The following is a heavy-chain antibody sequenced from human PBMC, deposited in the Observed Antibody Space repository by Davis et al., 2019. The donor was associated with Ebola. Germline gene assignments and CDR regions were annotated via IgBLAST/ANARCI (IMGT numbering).Heavy chain of an antibody. CDR1: GGSISSYY. Sequence: PSETLSLTCTVSGGSISSYYWSWIRQPPGKGLEWIGEINHSGSTNYNPSLKSRVTISVDTSKNQFSLKLSSVTAADTAVYYCARGRTVVAFWGQGTLVTVSS. D-gene: IGHD2-15*01. CDR3: ARGRTVVAF. CDR2: INHSGST. J-gene: IGHJ4*02. V-gene: IGHV4-34*01.